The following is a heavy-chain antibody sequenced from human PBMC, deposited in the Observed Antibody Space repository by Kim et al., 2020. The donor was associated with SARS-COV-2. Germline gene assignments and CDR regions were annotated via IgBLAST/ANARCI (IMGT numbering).Heavy chain of an antibody. J-gene: IGHJ4*02. CDR2: ISGGADST. CDR1: GFIFGAYA. Sequence: GGSLRLSCTASGFIFGAYAMSWVRQAPGKGLEWVSCISGGADSTYYADSVKGRFTVSRHNSKNTLYLQMNSLRAEDTAVYYCARYAVNAMNYFVNWGQ. D-gene: IGHD2-21*01. V-gene: IGHV3-23*01. CDR3: ARYAVNAMNYFVN.